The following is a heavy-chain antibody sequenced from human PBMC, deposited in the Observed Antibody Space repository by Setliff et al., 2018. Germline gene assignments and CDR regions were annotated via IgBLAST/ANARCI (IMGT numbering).Heavy chain of an antibody. CDR2: XXXXXGNT. D-gene: IGHD3-3*01. V-gene: IGHV1-18*01. Sequence: ASVKVSCKTSGYTFSNYGVSWVRQAPGQGLEWMGWXXXXXGNTKXXQNLHGRVTMTTDTSTTTAYMELRSLRSDDTAVYYCARERIYDGLNYNGMDVWGQGTTVT. CDR3: ARERIYDGLNYNGMDV. CDR1: GYTFSNYG. J-gene: IGHJ6*01.